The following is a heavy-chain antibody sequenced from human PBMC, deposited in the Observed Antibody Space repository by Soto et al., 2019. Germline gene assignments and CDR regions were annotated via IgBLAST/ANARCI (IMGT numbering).Heavy chain of an antibody. CDR2: ISAYNGNT. V-gene: IGHV1-18*04. CDR1: GYTFTSYG. J-gene: IGHJ3*02. CDR3: ARPNPFTYYDFWSGYSGAFDI. D-gene: IGHD3-3*01. Sequence: ASVKVSCKASGYTFTSYGISWVRQAPGQGLEWMGWISAYNGNTNYAQKLQGRVTMTTDTSTSTAYMELRSLRSDDTAVYYCARPNPFTYYDFWSGYSGAFDIWGQGTMVTVSS.